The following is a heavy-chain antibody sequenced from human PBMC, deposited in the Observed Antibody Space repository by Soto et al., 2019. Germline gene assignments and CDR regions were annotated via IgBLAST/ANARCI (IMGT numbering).Heavy chain of an antibody. Sequence: SETLSVTCTVSCGSISSYYWSWIRQPPGKGLEWIGYIYYSGSTNYNPSLKSRVTISVDTSKNQFSLKLSSVTAADTAVYYCARETYYYGSGSYFPSSVEVWGKGTTVTVSS. CDR3: ARETYYYGSGSYFPSSVEV. CDR1: CGSISSYY. J-gene: IGHJ6*04. V-gene: IGHV4-59*01. D-gene: IGHD3-10*01. CDR2: IYYSGST.